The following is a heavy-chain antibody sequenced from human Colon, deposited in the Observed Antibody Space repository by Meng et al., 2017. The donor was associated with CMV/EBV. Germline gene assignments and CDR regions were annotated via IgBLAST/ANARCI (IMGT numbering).Heavy chain of an antibody. V-gene: IGHV4-30-4*08. CDR1: GGSISSDNYF. CDR2: IYFNGNV. CDR3: AREVNRVADSDAFDI. D-gene: IGHD6-19*01. J-gene: IGHJ3*02. Sequence: QVKLQASGPGLVKPSPHLSLTCTVSGGSISSDNYFWSWIRQSPGKGLEWIGYIYFNGNVYYNPSLQSRVTISVDTSKNQFSLKVSSVTATDTAVYYCAREVNRVADSDAFDIWGQGTMVTVSS.